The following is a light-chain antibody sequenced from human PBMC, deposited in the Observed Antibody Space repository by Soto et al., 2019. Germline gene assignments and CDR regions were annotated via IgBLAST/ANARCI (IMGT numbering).Light chain of an antibody. CDR3: QQTYSTPVT. J-gene: IGKJ4*01. V-gene: IGKV1-39*01. CDR2: AAS. CDR1: QTISRN. Sequence: DIQMTQSPSSLSASVGDTITITCRASQTISRNLNWYQQKPGTAPKLLIHAASNFHSGVPSRFSGSGSGTDFTLTISSLQPEDSATYYCQQTYSTPVTFGGGTKVEIK.